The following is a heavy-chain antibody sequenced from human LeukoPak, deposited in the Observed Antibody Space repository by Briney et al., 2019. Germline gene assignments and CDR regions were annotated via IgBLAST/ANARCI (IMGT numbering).Heavy chain of an antibody. J-gene: IGHJ6*03. CDR2: INPSGGST. CDR1: GYTFTSYY. Sequence: ASVKVSCKASGYTFTSYYMHWVRQAPGQGLEWMGIINPSGGSTSYAQKFQGRVTMTRDTSTSTVYMELSSLRSEDTAVYYCARGDIVVVPAAMFPYYYYMDVWGKGTTVTISS. V-gene: IGHV1-46*01. CDR3: ARGDIVVVPAAMFPYYYYMDV. D-gene: IGHD2-2*01.